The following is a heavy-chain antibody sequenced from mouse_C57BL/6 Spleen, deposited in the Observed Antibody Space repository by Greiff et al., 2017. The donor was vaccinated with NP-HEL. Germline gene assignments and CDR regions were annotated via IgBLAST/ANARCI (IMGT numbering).Heavy chain of an antibody. CDR2: IDPETGGT. J-gene: IGHJ2*01. D-gene: IGHD2-12*01. CDR1: GYTFTDYE. Sequence: VQLQESGAELVRPGASVTLSCKASGYTFTDYEMHWVKQTPVHGLEWIGAIDPETGGTAYNQKFKGKAILTADKSSSTAYMELRSLTSEDSAVYYCTREAYSPFDYWGQGTTLTVSS. CDR3: TREAYSPFDY. V-gene: IGHV1-15*01.